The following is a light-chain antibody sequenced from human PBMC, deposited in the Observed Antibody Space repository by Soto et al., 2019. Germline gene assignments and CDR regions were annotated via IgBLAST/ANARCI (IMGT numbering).Light chain of an antibody. V-gene: IGLV2-23*01. Sequence: QSALTQPASVSGSPGQSITISCTGTSSDVGSSNLVSWYQQHPGTAPELIIYETSQRPSGVSDRFSASKSANTASLTTSGLQAEDEAPYYRCSYAGSSPWVFGGGTKVTVL. CDR1: SSDVGSSNL. CDR3: CSYAGSSPWV. J-gene: IGLJ3*02. CDR2: ETS.